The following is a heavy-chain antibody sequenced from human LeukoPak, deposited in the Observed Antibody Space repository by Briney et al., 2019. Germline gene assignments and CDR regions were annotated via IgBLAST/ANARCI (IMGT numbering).Heavy chain of an antibody. Sequence: ASVKVSCKASGYTFTGYYMHWVPQAPGQGLEWMGRINPNSGGTNYAQKFQGRVTMTRDTSISTAYMELSRLRSDDTAVYYCARGGHDFWIGSNYYFDYWGQGTLVTVSS. J-gene: IGHJ4*02. V-gene: IGHV1-2*06. D-gene: IGHD3-3*01. CDR1: GYTFTGYY. CDR2: INPNSGGT. CDR3: ARGGHDFWIGSNYYFDY.